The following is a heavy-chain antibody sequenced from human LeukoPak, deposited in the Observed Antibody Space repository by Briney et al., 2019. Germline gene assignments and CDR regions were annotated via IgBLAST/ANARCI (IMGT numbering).Heavy chain of an antibody. D-gene: IGHD3-10*01. J-gene: IGHJ4*02. CDR1: GFSFSDAW. CDR3: TTYGSGRKFDY. V-gene: IGHV3-15*04. Sequence: GGSHRLSCAASGFSFSDAWMSWVRQIPGKGLEWVGRIESKTDGGTTDYAAPVKGRFTISRDDSTNTLYLQMNSLKSEDAAVYYCTTYGSGRKFDYWGQGILVTVSS. CDR2: IESKTDGGTT.